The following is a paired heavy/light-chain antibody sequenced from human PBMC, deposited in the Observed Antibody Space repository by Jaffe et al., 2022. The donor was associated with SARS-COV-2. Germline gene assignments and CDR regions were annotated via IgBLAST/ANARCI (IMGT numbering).Heavy chain of an antibody. D-gene: IGHD2-8*01. Sequence: QVQLVESGGGVVQPGRSLRLSCAASGFTFSGYGMYWVRQAPGKGLEWLTYISNDGSDKYYADSVKGRFTISRDNSKNTLYLQMNRLRAEDTAVYYCAKDSFYCNNGICHKWLDPWGQGTLVTVSS. J-gene: IGHJ5*02. CDR3: AKDSFYCNNGICHKWLDP. CDR1: GFTFSGYG. V-gene: IGHV3-30*18. CDR2: ISNDGSDK.
Light chain of an antibody. Sequence: EIVMTQSPATLSVSPGGRATLSCRTSQSVSNNLAWYQQKAGQAPRVLIYGASTRAPGIPGRFTGSGSGTEFTLTISSLQSEDFAVYYCQQYNNWPPWTFGQGTRVEIK. J-gene: IGKJ1*01. CDR1: QSVSNN. CDR3: QQYNNWPPWT. V-gene: IGKV3-15*01. CDR2: GAS.